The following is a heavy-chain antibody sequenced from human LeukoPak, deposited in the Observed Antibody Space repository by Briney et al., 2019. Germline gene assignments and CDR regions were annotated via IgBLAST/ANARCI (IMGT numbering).Heavy chain of an antibody. V-gene: IGHV3-11*03. CDR3: AAGTAADY. D-gene: IGHD6-25*01. J-gene: IGHJ4*02. CDR2: ISSSSSYT. Sequence: GGSLRLSCVVSGIPFSDYYMNWIRQAPGKGLEWISYISSSSSYTDYADSVKGRFTISRDNAQNALFLQMDSLRVEDTAVYYRAAGTAADYWGQGTRVTVSS. CDR1: GIPFSDYY.